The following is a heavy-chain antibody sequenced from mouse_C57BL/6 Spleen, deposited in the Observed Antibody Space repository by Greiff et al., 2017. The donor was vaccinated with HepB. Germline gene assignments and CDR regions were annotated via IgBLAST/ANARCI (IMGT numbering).Heavy chain of an antibody. CDR3: ARILTTVYFDY. Sequence: VQLKESGAELVKPGASVKISCKASGYAFSSYWMNWVKQRPGKGLEWIGQIYPGDGDTNYNGKFKGKATLTADKSSSTAYMQLSSLTSEDSAVYFCARILTTVYFDYWGQGTTLTVSS. V-gene: IGHV1-80*01. CDR2: IYPGDGDT. CDR1: GYAFSSYW. D-gene: IGHD1-1*01. J-gene: IGHJ2*01.